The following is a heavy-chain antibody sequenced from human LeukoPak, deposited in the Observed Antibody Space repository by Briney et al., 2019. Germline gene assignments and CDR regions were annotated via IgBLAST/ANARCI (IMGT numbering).Heavy chain of an antibody. CDR2: TYYRSKWYN. V-gene: IGHV6-1*01. Sequence: PSQTPSLTCAIFGDNFSANNGAWNWIRQSPSRGLEWLGRTYYRSKWYNDYAESLISRITISPVTSKNQFSLQLYSVTPEDTAVCYCARDVGTTGWHTFDYWGQGTLVTVSS. D-gene: IGHD3-9*01. CDR1: GDNFSANNGA. CDR3: ARDVGTTGWHTFDY. J-gene: IGHJ4*02.